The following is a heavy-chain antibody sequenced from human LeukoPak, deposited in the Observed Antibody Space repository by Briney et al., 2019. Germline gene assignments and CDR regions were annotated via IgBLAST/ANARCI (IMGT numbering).Heavy chain of an antibody. CDR2: ISSSSSTI. Sequence: PGGSLRLSCAASGFTFSSYSMNWVRQAPGKGLECVSSISSSSSTIYYAHSVKGRFTISRDNAKNSLYLQMNSLRAEDTAVYYCASCCAMDTAMAMAFDYWGQGTLVTVSS. CDR3: ASCCAMDTAMAMAFDY. J-gene: IGHJ4*02. CDR1: GFTFSSYS. V-gene: IGHV3-48*04. D-gene: IGHD5-18*01.